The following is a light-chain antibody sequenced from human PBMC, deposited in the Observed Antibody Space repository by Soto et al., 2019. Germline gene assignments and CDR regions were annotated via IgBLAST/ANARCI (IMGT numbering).Light chain of an antibody. V-gene: IGKV3-11*01. J-gene: IGKJ4*01. CDR1: QSVSSY. CDR2: DSS. Sequence: EIVLTQFPATLSLSPGDGATLSCRASQSVSSYLAWYQQKRGQAPRLLIYDSSNRATGIPARFSGSGSGTDFSLIISSLEPEDFAVYYCQQRSFWPLTCGGGTKVEIK. CDR3: QQRSFWPLT.